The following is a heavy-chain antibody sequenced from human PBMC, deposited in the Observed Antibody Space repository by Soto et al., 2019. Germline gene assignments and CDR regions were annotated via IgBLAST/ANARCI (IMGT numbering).Heavy chain of an antibody. Sequence: SVKVSCKASGGTFSSYAISWVRQAPGQGLEWMGGIIPIFGTANYAQKFQGRVTITADKSTSTAYMELSSLRSEDTAVYYCARRITMVRGVTNAFDIWGQGTMVTVSS. CDR1: GGTFSSYA. CDR3: ARRITMVRGVTNAFDI. V-gene: IGHV1-69*06. J-gene: IGHJ3*02. CDR2: IIPIFGTA. D-gene: IGHD3-10*01.